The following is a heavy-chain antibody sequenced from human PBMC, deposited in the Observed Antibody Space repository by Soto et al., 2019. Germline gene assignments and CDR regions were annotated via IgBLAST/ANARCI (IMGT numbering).Heavy chain of an antibody. CDR2: IYYSGST. J-gene: IGHJ4*02. Sequence: SETLSLTCTVSGGSISSSSYYWGWIRQPPGKGLEWIGSIYYSGSTYYNPSLKSRVTISVDTSKNQFSLKLSSVTAADTAVYYCARRGDSSGYYFFDYWGQGTLVTVSS. D-gene: IGHD3-22*01. CDR3: ARRGDSSGYYFFDY. CDR1: GGSISSSSYY. V-gene: IGHV4-39*01.